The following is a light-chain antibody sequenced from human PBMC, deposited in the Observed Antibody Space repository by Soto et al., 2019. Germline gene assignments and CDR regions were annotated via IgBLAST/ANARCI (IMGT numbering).Light chain of an antibody. V-gene: IGKV3-15*01. CDR3: QQYNNWPPT. J-gene: IGKJ5*01. CDR2: DVS. CDR1: QSARIS. Sequence: ETVVTQSQATLSVSPGERATLSCRASQSARISLGWYQQKPGQAPRLLIYDVSTRATGVPARFSGSGSGTEFTLTISSPQSEDFAVYYCQQYNNWPPTFGQRTRLE.